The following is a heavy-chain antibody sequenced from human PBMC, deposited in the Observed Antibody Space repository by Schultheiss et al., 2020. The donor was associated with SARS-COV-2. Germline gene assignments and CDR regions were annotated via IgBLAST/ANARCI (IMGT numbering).Heavy chain of an antibody. Sequence: SQTLSLTCAVYGGSFSGYYWSWIRQPPGKGLEWIGYISYSGSTYYNPSLKSRVTMSLDTSKNQVSLQLSSVTAADTAVYYCARERYYGDYGLIDHWGQGTLVTVSS. CDR2: ISYSGST. J-gene: IGHJ4*02. D-gene: IGHD2-21*01. V-gene: IGHV4-34*09. CDR1: GGSFSGYY. CDR3: ARERYYGDYGLIDH.